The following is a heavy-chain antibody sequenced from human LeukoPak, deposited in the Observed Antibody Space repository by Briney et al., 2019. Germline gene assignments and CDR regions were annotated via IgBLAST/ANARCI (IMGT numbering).Heavy chain of an antibody. CDR2: ISGSGYST. J-gene: IGHJ4*02. V-gene: IGHV3-23*01. CDR1: GFTIRSYA. Sequence: GGSLRLSCAASGFTIRSYAMSWVRQAPGKGLEWVSGISGSGYSTYYTDSVKGRFTISRDSSKNTLYLQMSSLRAVETAVYYFASTSGWYEPIVYWGQGTLVAVSS. D-gene: IGHD6-19*01. CDR3: ASTSGWYEPIVY.